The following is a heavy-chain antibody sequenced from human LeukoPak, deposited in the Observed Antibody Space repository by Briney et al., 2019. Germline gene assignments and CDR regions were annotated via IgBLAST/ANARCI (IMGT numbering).Heavy chain of an antibody. CDR3: ARGKAAAGPPHFDY. V-gene: IGHV4-59*01. D-gene: IGHD6-13*01. Sequence: SETLSLTCAVYGGSFSGYYWSWIRQPPGKGLEWIGYIYYSGSTNYNPSLKSRVTISVDTSKNQFSLKLSSVTAADTAVYYCARGKAAAGPPHFDYWGQGTLVTVSS. CDR1: GGSFSGYY. CDR2: IYYSGST. J-gene: IGHJ4*02.